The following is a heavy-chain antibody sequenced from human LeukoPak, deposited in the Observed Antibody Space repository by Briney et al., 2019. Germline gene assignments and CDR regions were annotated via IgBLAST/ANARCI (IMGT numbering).Heavy chain of an antibody. CDR2: ISNSGGST. CDR1: GFTFNTYT. V-gene: IGHV3-23*01. CDR3: ARNRHSRSGSYNGFDY. Sequence: GGSLRLSCAASGFTFNTYTMYWVRQAPGKGLEWVSGISNSGGSTYYADSVKGRFTISRDNSKNTLYLQMNSLRAEDTAVYYCARNRHSRSGSYNGFDYWGQGTLVTVSS. J-gene: IGHJ4*02. D-gene: IGHD1-26*01.